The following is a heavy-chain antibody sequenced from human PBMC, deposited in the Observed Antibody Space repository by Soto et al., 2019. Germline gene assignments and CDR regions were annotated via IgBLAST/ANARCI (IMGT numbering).Heavy chain of an antibody. J-gene: IGHJ3*02. CDR2: IYWDDHK. V-gene: IGHV2-5*02. CDR3: AHTPGSRETFET. Sequence: QITLKESGPSLVKPTQTLTLTCTFSGFSLSTSGEGLGWIRQPPGKALEWLALIYWDDHKPYSPSLKSRPTINKDDSKHQVVLTMTSMDPVNTATYCCAHTPGSRETFETWGQGTMVTVSS. CDR1: GFSLSTSGEG.